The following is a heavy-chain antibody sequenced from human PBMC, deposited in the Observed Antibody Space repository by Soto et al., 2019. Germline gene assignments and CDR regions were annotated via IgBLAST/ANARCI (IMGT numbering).Heavy chain of an antibody. Sequence: SETLSLTCTVSGASISSGGYFWSWIRQHPGKGLEWIGYIYYIGSTYYNPSLKSRVTISVDTSKNQFSLKLSSVTAADTAVNYCAKGSSGSRPYYFDFWGQGTVVTVSS. CDR3: AKGSSGSRPYYFDF. CDR2: IYYIGST. V-gene: IGHV4-31*03. D-gene: IGHD3-22*01. CDR1: GASISSGGYF. J-gene: IGHJ4*02.